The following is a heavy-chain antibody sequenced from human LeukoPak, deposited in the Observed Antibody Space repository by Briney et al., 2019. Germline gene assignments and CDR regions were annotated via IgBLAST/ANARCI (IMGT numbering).Heavy chain of an antibody. D-gene: IGHD3-22*01. CDR1: GGSISTYY. V-gene: IGHV4-59*12. Sequence: SETLSLTCTVSGGSISTYYWSWIRQPPGKGLEWIGYIYQSGSTYYSPSLKSRVTISLDTSRNQFSLKLNSVTAADTAVYYCAKSNGYGLIDIWGQGTMVTVSS. CDR2: IYQSGST. J-gene: IGHJ3*02. CDR3: AKSNGYGLIDI.